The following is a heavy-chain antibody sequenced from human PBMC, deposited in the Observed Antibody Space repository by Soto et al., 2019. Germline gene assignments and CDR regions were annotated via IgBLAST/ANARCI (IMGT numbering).Heavy chain of an antibody. J-gene: IGHJ4*02. CDR3: ARGRGRTGWYIDY. Sequence: PGGSLRLSCAASGFTFSSYTINWVRQAPGKGLEWVSSISSSATNIYYAESVKGRFTISRDNAKNSLYLQMNSLRAEDTAVYFCARGRGRTGWYIDYWGLGTLVTVSS. CDR1: GFTFSSYT. V-gene: IGHV3-21*01. D-gene: IGHD6-19*01. CDR2: ISSSATNI.